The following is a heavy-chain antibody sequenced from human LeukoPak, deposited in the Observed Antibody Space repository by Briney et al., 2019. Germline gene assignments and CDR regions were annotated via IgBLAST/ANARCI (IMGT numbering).Heavy chain of an antibody. CDR3: ARDGVNGDYDYYYYYMDV. CDR2: INPNSGGT. D-gene: IGHD4-17*01. Sequence: ASVKVSCKASGYTFTGYYMHWVRQAPGQGLGWMGWINPNSGGTNYAQKFQGRVTMTRDTSISTAYMELSRLRSDDTAVYYCARDGVNGDYDYYYYYMDVWGKGTTVTVSS. J-gene: IGHJ6*03. CDR1: GYTFTGYY. V-gene: IGHV1-2*02.